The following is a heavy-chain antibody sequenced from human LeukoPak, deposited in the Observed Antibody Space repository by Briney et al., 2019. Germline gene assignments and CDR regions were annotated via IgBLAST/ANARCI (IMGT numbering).Heavy chain of an antibody. J-gene: IGHJ6*02. CDR1: GFTFSSYA. CDR3: ARDSLGYCSSTSCPVGMDV. Sequence: PGRSLRLSCAASGFTFSSYAMHWVRQAPGKGLEWVAVISYDGSNKYYADSVKGRFTISRDNSKNTLYLQMNSLRAEDTAVYYCARDSLGYCSSTSCPVGMDVWGQGTTVTVSS. CDR2: ISYDGSNK. D-gene: IGHD2-2*01. V-gene: IGHV3-30-3*01.